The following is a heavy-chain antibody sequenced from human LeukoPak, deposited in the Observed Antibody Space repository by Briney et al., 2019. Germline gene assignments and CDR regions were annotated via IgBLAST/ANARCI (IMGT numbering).Heavy chain of an antibody. Sequence: GESLKISCKGSGYSFTSYWIGWVRQMPGKGLEWMGIIYPGDSDTRYSPSFQGQVTISADKSISTAYLQWSSLKASDTAMYYCARLGVPAAMRQNWFDPWGQGTLVTVSS. D-gene: IGHD2-2*01. CDR3: ARLGVPAAMRQNWFDP. V-gene: IGHV5-51*01. CDR2: IYPGDSDT. CDR1: GYSFTSYW. J-gene: IGHJ5*02.